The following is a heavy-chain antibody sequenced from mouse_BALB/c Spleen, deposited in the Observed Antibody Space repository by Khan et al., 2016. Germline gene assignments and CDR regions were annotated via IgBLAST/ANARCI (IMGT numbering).Heavy chain of an antibody. V-gene: IGHV3-6*02. CDR2: ITYDGSN. CDR1: AYSITSGYY. CDR3: ARAGDGFPYYFDY. J-gene: IGHJ2*01. D-gene: IGHD2-3*01. Sequence: EVKLEVSGPGLVKPSQSLSLTCSVTAYSITSGYYWNWIRQFPGNKLEWMGYITYDGSNNYNPSLKNRISFTRDTSKNQFFLKLNSVTTEDTATYYCARAGDGFPYYFDYWGHGTTLTVSS.